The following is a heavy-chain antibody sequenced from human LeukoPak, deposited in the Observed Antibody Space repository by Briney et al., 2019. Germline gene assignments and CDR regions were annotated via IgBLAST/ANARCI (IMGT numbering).Heavy chain of an antibody. CDR1: GFTFSSYG. D-gene: IGHD3-10*01. CDR2: ISYDGSNK. CDR3: VKVRVPDNGWSFDI. V-gene: IGHV3-30*18. J-gene: IGHJ3*02. Sequence: GGSLRLSCAASGFTFSSYGMHWVRQAPGKGLEWVAVISYDGSNKYYADSVKGRFTISRDNSKNTVYLQMNGLRVDDTARYYCVKVRVPDNGWSFDIWGQGTIITVSA.